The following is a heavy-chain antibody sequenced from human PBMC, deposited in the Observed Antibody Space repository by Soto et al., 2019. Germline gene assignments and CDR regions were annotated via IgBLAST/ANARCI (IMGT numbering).Heavy chain of an antibody. Sequence: QVQLVQSGAEVKKPGSSVKVSCKASGGTFSSYTISWVRQAPGQGLEWMGRIIPILGIANYAQKFQGRVTMTADKSTSTAYMELSSLRSEDTAVYYCARTTLIRGYSGYEPFHYWGQGTLVTVSS. J-gene: IGHJ4*02. D-gene: IGHD5-12*01. CDR2: IIPILGIA. V-gene: IGHV1-69*02. CDR1: GGTFSSYT. CDR3: ARTTLIRGYSGYEPFHY.